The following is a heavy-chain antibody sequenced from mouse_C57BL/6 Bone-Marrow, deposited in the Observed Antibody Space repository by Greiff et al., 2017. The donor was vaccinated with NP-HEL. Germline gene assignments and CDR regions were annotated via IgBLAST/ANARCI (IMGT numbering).Heavy chain of an antibody. Sequence: QVQLQQPGAELVRPGSSVKLSCKASGYTFTSYWMDWVKQRPGQGLEWIGNIYPSDSETHYNQKFKDKATLTVDKSSSTAYMQLSSLTSEDSAVYYCARRGYGNPDCFDYWGRGTALTVSS. CDR1: GYTFTSYW. J-gene: IGHJ2*01. CDR3: ARRGYGNPDCFDY. D-gene: IGHD1-1*01. V-gene: IGHV1-61*01. CDR2: IYPSDSET.